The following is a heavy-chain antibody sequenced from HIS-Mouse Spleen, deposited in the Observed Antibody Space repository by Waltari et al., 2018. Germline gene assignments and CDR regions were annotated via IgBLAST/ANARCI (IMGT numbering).Heavy chain of an antibody. V-gene: IGHV1-18*04. CDR2: FSANKSNT. J-gene: IGHJ4*02. CDR1: GSTFTSYG. Sequence: QIQLVQTEAEVKNPGASVKVYCKASGSTFTSYGISWVRQAPGQGLEWMGWFSANKSNTNDAQKLQGSVTMPTDTSTSTAYMELRSLRSDDTAVYYWARDSVTHFDYWGQGTLVTVSS. CDR3: ARDSVTHFDY. D-gene: IGHD5-18*01.